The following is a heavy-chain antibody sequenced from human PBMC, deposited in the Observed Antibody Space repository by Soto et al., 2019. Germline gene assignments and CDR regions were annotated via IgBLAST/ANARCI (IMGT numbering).Heavy chain of an antibody. D-gene: IGHD3-9*01. J-gene: IGHJ4*02. CDR1: GGSFIGYY. CDR2: INHSGST. CDR3: ARMGNYDILTGHDY. V-gene: IGHV4-34*01. Sequence: SETLSLTCAVYGGSFIGYYWSWIRQPPGKGLEWIGEINHSGSTNYNPSLKSRVTISVDTSKNQFSLKLSSVTAADTAVYYCARMGNYDILTGHDYWGQGTLVTVSS.